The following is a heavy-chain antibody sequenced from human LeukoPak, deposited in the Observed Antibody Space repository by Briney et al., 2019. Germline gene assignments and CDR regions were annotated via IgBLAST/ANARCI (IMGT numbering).Heavy chain of an antibody. Sequence: ASVKVSCKASGYTFTGYYMHWVRQAPGQGLEWMGWINPNSGGTNYAQKFQGRVTMTRDTSISTAYMELSRLRSDDTAVYYCALYSGSSSWKNAFDIWGQGTMVTVSS. CDR1: GYTFTGYY. CDR3: ALYSGSSSWKNAFDI. J-gene: IGHJ3*02. CDR2: INPNSGGT. D-gene: IGHD1-26*01. V-gene: IGHV1-2*02.